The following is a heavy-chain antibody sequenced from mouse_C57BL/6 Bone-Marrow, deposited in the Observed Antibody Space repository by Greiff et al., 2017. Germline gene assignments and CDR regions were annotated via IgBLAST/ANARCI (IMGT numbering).Heavy chain of an antibody. CDR2: IYPRDGST. CDR1: GYTFTSYD. Sequence: QVQLQQSGPELVKPGASVKLSCKASGYTFTSYDINWVKQRPGQGLEWIGWIYPRDGSTKYNEKFKGKATLTVDTSSSTGYMELHSLTSEDSAVFFCARLEFDGSSGDWFAYWGQGTLVTVSA. J-gene: IGHJ3*01. V-gene: IGHV1-85*01. D-gene: IGHD1-1*01. CDR3: ARLEFDGSSGDWFAY.